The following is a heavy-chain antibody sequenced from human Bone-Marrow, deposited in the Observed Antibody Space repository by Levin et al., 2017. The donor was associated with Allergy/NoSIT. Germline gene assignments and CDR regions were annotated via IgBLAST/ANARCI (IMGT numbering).Heavy chain of an antibody. Sequence: SVKVSCKASGGTFSSYAISWVRQAPGQGLEWMGGIIPIFGTAHYAQKFQGRVTITADESTSTAYMELSSLRSEDTAVYYCARDYSVVAAPFDAFDIWGQGTMVTVAS. CDR3: ARDYSVVAAPFDAFDI. J-gene: IGHJ3*02. CDR2: IIPIFGTA. D-gene: IGHD2-15*01. CDR1: GGTFSSYA. V-gene: IGHV1-69*13.